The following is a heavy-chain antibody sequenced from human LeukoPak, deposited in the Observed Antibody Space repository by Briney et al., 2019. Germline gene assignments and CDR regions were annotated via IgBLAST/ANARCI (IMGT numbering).Heavy chain of an antibody. J-gene: IGHJ6*02. CDR1: GFTFDDYA. Sequence: QPGRSLRLSCAASGFTFDDYAMHWVRQAPGKGLEWVSGIKWNSGSIGSADSVRGRFTISRDNAKNSLYLEMNSLRAEDTALYYCVKDGAILGVPITRGGMDVWGQGTTVTVSS. CDR2: IKWNSGSI. D-gene: IGHD3-3*01. CDR3: VKDGAILGVPITRGGMDV. V-gene: IGHV3-9*01.